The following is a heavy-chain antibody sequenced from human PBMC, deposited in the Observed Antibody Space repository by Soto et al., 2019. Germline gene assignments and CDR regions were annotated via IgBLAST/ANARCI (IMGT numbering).Heavy chain of an antibody. CDR2: IIPVFGTT. J-gene: IGHJ6*02. Sequence: QVQLVQSVAEMKKTGSSVKVSCKTSGCTFRSYFINWLRHAPGQWLEWVGGIIPVFGTTYYADKFHVRVTITADESTTTVYMELSSLRSDDTAVYYCARETPSTTAAYFYYGLDVWGQGTTVTVPS. CDR3: ARETPSTTAAYFYYGLDV. V-gene: IGHV1-69*01. CDR1: GCTFRSYF. D-gene: IGHD2-2*01.